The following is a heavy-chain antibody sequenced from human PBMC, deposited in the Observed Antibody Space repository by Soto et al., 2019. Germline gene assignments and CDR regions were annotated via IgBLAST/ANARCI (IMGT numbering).Heavy chain of an antibody. D-gene: IGHD3-22*01. V-gene: IGHV1-69*05. CDR2: IIPIFGTA. J-gene: IGHJ4*02. CDR3: ARARYFYDSSGLDY. Sequence: SVKVSCKASGGTFSSYAISWVRQAPGQGLEWMGGIIPIFGTANYAQKFQGRVTISSDTSASTAYMELSSLRSEDTSVYYCARARYFYDSSGLDYWGQGALVTVSS. CDR1: GGTFSSYA.